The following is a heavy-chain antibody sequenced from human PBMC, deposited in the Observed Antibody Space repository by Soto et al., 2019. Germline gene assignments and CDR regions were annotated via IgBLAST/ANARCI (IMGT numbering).Heavy chain of an antibody. CDR1: GYTFTSYF. D-gene: IGHD3-9*01. Sequence: ASVKVSCKASGYTFTSYFLHWVRQAPGQGLEWMGIINPGAGSTTYAQNFQGRVTMTSDTSTSTVFMELSSLRPDDTAVYYCARVTVNNVLAGPFDYWGQGTLVTVSS. V-gene: IGHV1-46*03. CDR2: INPGAGST. J-gene: IGHJ4*02. CDR3: ARVTVNNVLAGPFDY.